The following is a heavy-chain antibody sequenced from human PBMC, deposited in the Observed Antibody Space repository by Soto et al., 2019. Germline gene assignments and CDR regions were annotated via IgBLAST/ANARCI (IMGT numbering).Heavy chain of an antibody. CDR2: IYYSGST. Sequence: SETLSLTCAVYGGSFSGYYWSWVRQPPGKGLEWIGYIYYSGSTNYNPSLKSRVTISVDTSKNQFSLKLSSVTAADTAVYYCARCRRGYSYGYIDYWGQGTLVTVSS. CDR1: GGSFSGYY. V-gene: IGHV4-59*08. J-gene: IGHJ4*02. CDR3: ARCRRGYSYGYIDY. D-gene: IGHD5-18*01.